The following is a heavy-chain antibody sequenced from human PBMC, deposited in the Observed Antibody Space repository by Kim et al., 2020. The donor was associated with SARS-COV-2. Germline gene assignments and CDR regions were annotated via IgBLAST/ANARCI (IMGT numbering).Heavy chain of an antibody. V-gene: IGHV1-69*04. Sequence: SVKVSCKASGGTFSSYAISWVRQAPGQGLEWMGRIIPILGIANYAQKFQGRVTITADKSTSTAYMELSSLRSEDTAVYYCATQPRIAAAGPFDYWGQGTLVTVSS. CDR3: ATQPRIAAAGPFDY. J-gene: IGHJ4*02. D-gene: IGHD6-13*01. CDR1: GGTFSSYA. CDR2: IIPILGIA.